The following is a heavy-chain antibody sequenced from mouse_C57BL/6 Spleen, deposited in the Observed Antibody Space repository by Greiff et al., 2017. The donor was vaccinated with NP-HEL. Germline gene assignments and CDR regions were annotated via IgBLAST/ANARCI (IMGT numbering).Heavy chain of an antibody. D-gene: IGHD2-10*02. V-gene: IGHV5-16*01. CDR1: GFTFSDYY. Sequence: EVMLVESEGGLVQPGSSMKLSCTASGFTFSDYYMAWVRQVPEKGLEWVANINYDGSSTYYLDSLKSRFIISRDNAKNILYLQMSSLKSEDTATYYCARSLVRYYFDYWGQGTTLTVSS. CDR2: INYDGSST. CDR3: ARSLVRYYFDY. J-gene: IGHJ2*01.